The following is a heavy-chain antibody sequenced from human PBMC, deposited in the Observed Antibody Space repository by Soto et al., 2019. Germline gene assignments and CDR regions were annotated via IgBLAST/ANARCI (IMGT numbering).Heavy chain of an antibody. J-gene: IGHJ4*02. D-gene: IGHD6-13*01. CDR1: GGSISSGGYY. Sequence: QVQLQESGPGLVKPSQTLSLTCTVSGGSISSGGYYWSWIRQHPGKGLEWIGYIYYSGSTYYNPSLKSRVTISVYTSKIQFSLKLSSVTAADTAVYYCARDRRKISIAAAVGDYFDYWGQGTLVTVSS. V-gene: IGHV4-31*03. CDR2: IYYSGST. CDR3: ARDRRKISIAAAVGDYFDY.